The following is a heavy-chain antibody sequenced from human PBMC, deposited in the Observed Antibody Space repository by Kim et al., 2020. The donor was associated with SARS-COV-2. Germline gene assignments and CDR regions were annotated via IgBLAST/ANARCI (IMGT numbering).Heavy chain of an antibody. Sequence: SETLSLTCAVYGGSFSGYYWSWIRQPPGKGLEWIGEINHSGSTNYNPSLKSRVTISVDTSKNQFSLKLSSVTAADTAVYYCARGTRQWLSRHYLYYMDV. J-gene: IGHJ6*03. D-gene: IGHD6-19*01. V-gene: IGHV4-34*01. CDR2: INHSGST. CDR1: GGSFSGYY. CDR3: ARGTRQWLSRHYLYYMDV.